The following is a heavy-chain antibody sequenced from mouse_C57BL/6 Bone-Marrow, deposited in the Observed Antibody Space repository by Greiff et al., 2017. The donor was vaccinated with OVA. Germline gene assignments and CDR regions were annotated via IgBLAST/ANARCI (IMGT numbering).Heavy chain of an antibody. D-gene: IGHD1-1*02. CDR2: ISDGGSYT. J-gene: IGHJ2*01. CDR3: ARAPYYGYYFDY. CDR1: GFTFSSYA. Sequence: DVMLVESGGGLVKPGGSLKLSCAASGFTFSSYAMSWVRQTPEKRLEWVATISDGGSYTYYPDNVKGRFTISRDNAKNNLYLQMSHLKSEDTAMYYCARAPYYGYYFDYWGQGTTLTVSS. V-gene: IGHV5-4*03.